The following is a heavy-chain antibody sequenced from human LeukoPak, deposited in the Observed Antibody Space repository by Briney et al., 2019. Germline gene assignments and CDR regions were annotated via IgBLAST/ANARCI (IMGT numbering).Heavy chain of an antibody. CDR3: ARANRDFWSGYYNWFDS. CDR1: GGSISSYY. V-gene: IGHV4-59*01. CDR2: IYYSGST. Sequence: SETRSLTCTVSGGSISSYYWSWIRQPPGKGLEWIGYIYYSGSTNYNPSLKSRVTISVDTSKNQFSLKLSSVTAADTAVYYCARANRDFWSGYYNWFDSWGQGTLVTVSS. J-gene: IGHJ5*01. D-gene: IGHD3-3*01.